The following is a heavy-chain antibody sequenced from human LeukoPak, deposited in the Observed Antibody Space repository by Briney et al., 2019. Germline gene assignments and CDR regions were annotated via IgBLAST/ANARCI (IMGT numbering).Heavy chain of an antibody. J-gene: IGHJ4*02. D-gene: IGHD3-22*01. CDR3: ARRYYYDSSGLDY. CDR1: GGSISSSSYY. CDR2: IYYSGST. Sequence: KPSETLSLTCTVSGGSISSSSYYWGWIRQPPGKGLEWIGSIYYSGSTYYNPSLKSRVTISVDTSKNQFSLKLSSVTAADTAAYYCARRYYYDSSGLDYWGQGTLVTVSS. V-gene: IGHV4-39*01.